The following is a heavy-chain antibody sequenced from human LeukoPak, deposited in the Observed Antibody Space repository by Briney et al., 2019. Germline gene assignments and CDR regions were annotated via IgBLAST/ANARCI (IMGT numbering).Heavy chain of an antibody. CDR1: GYTLTELS. V-gene: IGHV1-24*01. CDR3: ATDLSNQYYFDY. J-gene: IGHJ4*02. CDR2: FDPEDGET. Sequence: ASVKVSCKVSGYTLTELSMHWVRQAPGKGLEWMGGFDPEDGETIYAQKFQGRVTMTEDTSTDTAHMELSSLRSEDTAVYYCATDLSNQYYFDYWGQGTLVTVSS.